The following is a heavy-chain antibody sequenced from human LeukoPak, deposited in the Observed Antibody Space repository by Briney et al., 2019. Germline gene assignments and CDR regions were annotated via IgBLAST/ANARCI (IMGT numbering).Heavy chain of an antibody. Sequence: SETLSLTCTVSGGSISSSSYYWGWIRQPPGKGLEWIGRIYTSGSTNYNPSLKSRVTMSVDTSKNQFSLKLSSVTAADTAVYYCARAGSSGYYNHYFDYWGQGTLVTVSS. D-gene: IGHD3-22*01. CDR2: IYTSGST. V-gene: IGHV4-39*07. CDR3: ARAGSSGYYNHYFDY. CDR1: GGSISSSSYY. J-gene: IGHJ4*02.